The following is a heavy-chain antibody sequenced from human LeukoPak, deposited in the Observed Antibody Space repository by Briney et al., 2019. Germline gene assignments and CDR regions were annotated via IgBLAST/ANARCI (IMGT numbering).Heavy chain of an antibody. J-gene: IGHJ4*02. CDR1: RFTFSSYN. CDR3: ARVNRDGLKLDY. D-gene: IGHD5-24*01. V-gene: IGHV3-21*01. Sequence: GGALRLSLAASRFTFSSYNMKLVRPAPGEGLGWVSSISSSSSYIYYADSVKGRFTISRDNSKNTLYLQMNSLRAEDTAVYYCARVNRDGLKLDYWGQGTLVTVSS. CDR2: ISSSSSYI.